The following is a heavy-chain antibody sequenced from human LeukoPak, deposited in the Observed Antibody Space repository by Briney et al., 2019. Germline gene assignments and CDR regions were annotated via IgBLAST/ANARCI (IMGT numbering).Heavy chain of an antibody. CDR3: ARKAPPAYYDILTGYPTDYFDY. CDR2: IYYSGST. D-gene: IGHD3-9*01. J-gene: IGHJ4*02. Sequence: ASETLSLTCTVSGGSISSYYWSWIRQPPGKGLEWIGSIYYSGSTYYNPSLKSRVTISVDTSKNQFSLKLSSVTAADTAVYYCARKAPPAYYDILTGYPTDYFDYWGQGTLVTVSS. CDR1: GGSISSYY. V-gene: IGHV4-59*12.